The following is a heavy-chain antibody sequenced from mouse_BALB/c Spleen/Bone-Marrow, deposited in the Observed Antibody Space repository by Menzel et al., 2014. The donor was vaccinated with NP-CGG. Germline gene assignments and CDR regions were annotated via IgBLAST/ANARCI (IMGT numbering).Heavy chain of an antibody. Sequence: QVQLQQPGAELAKPGASVKMSCKASGYTFTSYWMHWVKQRPGQGLVWIGYINPSTGYTDYNQKFNDEATLTADKSSSTAYMQLSSLTSKDSAVYYCARGNPLYTMDYWGQGTSVTVSS. D-gene: IGHD2-1*01. CDR3: ARGNPLYTMDY. V-gene: IGHV1-7*01. CDR2: INPSTGYT. CDR1: GYTFTSYW. J-gene: IGHJ4*01.